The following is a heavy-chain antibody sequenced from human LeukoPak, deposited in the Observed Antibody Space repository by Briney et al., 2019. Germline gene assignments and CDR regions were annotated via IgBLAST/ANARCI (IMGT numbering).Heavy chain of an antibody. Sequence: ASVKVSCKASGYTFTSYGISWVRQAPGQGLEWMGWISAYNGNTNYAQKLQGRVTMTTDTSTRTAYMELRSLRSDDTAVYYCASTMVRGVIILFDYWGQGTLVTVSS. V-gene: IGHV1-18*01. J-gene: IGHJ4*02. CDR3: ASTMVRGVIILFDY. CDR2: ISAYNGNT. CDR1: GYTFTSYG. D-gene: IGHD3-10*01.